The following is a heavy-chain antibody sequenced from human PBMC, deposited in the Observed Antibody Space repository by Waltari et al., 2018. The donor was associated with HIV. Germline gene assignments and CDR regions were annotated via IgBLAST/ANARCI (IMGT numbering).Heavy chain of an antibody. D-gene: IGHD3-22*01. CDR1: GVSFSYVG. CDR2: IKSKTEGWTT. CDR3: TVGKSSGYY. Sequence: EVQLVESGGGLVKPGGSLRLSCAASGVSFSYVGLNWVRQDPGQGVEWVGQIKSKTEGWTTDYAAPVKGRFTISRDDSKNMLFLEMNSLNTDDTASYYCTVGKSSGYYWGQGTLVTVSS. J-gene: IGHJ4*02. V-gene: IGHV3-15*01.